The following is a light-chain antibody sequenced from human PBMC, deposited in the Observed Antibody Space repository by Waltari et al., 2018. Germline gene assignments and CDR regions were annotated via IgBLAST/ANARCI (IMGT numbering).Light chain of an antibody. Sequence: DVQMTQSPSSLSASVGDRVTITCQASQDIKTYLNWYQQKSGKAPKVVIYDVSHLATGVPSRFSGTGYGTQFTLTISSQQPEDIATYYCQQYEDESTFGGGTKVEVK. CDR1: QDIKTY. CDR2: DVS. V-gene: IGKV1-33*01. J-gene: IGKJ4*01. CDR3: QQYEDEST.